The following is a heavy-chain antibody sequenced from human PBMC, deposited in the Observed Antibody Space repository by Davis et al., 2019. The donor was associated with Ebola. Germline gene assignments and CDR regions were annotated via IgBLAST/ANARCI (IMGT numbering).Heavy chain of an antibody. CDR1: GYSSTSYW. Sequence: GGSLRLSCKGSGYSSTSYWISWVRQMPGKGLEWMGRIDPSDSYTNYSPSFQGHVTISADRYISTAYLQWSSLKASDTAMYYCARRPYWNDAGIDPWGQGTLVTVSS. CDR3: ARRPYWNDAGIDP. D-gene: IGHD1-1*01. CDR2: IDPSDSYT. J-gene: IGHJ5*02. V-gene: IGHV5-10-1*01.